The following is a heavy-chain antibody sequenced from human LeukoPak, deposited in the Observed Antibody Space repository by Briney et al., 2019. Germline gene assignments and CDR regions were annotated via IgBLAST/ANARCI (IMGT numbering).Heavy chain of an antibody. D-gene: IGHD6-19*01. CDR1: GFTISSYG. J-gene: IGHJ4*02. CDR3: ARDPPYSSGWPSFDY. CDR2: IWYDGSNK. V-gene: IGHV3-33*01. Sequence: GGSLRLSCAASGFTISSYGMHWVRQTPGKGLEWVAVIWYDGSNKYYADSVKGRFTISRDNSKNTLYLQMNSLRAEDTAVYYCARDPPYSSGWPSFDYWGQGTLVTVSS.